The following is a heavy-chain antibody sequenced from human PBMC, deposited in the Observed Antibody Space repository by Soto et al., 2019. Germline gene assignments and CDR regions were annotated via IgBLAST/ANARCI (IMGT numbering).Heavy chain of an antibody. CDR1: GYTFTSYG. J-gene: IGHJ3*02. V-gene: IGHV1-18*04. D-gene: IGHD2-15*01. CDR2: ISPYSGNT. Sequence: ASVKVSCKASGYTFTSYGVTWVRQAPGQGLEWMGWISPYSGNTNYAQKFQGRVTMTTDTSTRKAYMELRSLRSDETALYYCARDRVPDGIVVVVTASDAFDMWGQGTMVTVSS. CDR3: ARDRVPDGIVVVVTASDAFDM.